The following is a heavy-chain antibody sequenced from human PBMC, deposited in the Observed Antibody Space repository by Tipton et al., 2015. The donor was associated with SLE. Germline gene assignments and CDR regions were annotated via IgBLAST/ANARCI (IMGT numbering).Heavy chain of an antibody. D-gene: IGHD6-13*01. CDR3: ATFSTSWYSHSFDI. Sequence: QSGPEVKKPGASVKVSCKASGYTFTSHAINWVRQAPGQGLEWMGGISTSTGNTDYAQKFQDRVTMTSDTSTSTAYVELRSLRSDYTAVYYCATFSTSWYSHSFDIWGQGTMVTVSS. J-gene: IGHJ3*02. V-gene: IGHV1-18*01. CDR1: GYTFTSHA. CDR2: ISTSTGNT.